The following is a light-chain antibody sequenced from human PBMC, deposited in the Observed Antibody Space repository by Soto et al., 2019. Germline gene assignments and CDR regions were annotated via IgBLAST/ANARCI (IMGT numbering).Light chain of an antibody. CDR1: SSDVGGYNY. CDR2: EVS. Sequence: QSVLTQPASVSGSPGQSITISCTGTSSDVGGYNYVSWYQQHPGKAPKLMIYEVSNRPSGVSNRFSGSKSGNTASLTISGLQAEDEADYYCSSYKSNNTQVFGTGTKVTVL. CDR3: SSYKSNNTQV. V-gene: IGLV2-14*01. J-gene: IGLJ1*01.